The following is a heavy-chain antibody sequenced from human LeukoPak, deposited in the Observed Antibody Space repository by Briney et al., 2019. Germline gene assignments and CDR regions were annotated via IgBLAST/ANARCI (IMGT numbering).Heavy chain of an antibody. V-gene: IGHV3-23*01. D-gene: IGHD3-10*01. J-gene: IGHJ4*02. CDR1: GFTFSSYG. CDR2: ITGSGDYT. Sequence: GGSLRLSCAASGFTFSSYGMTWVRQAPGKGLEWVSGITGSGDYTNYADSLKGRFTISRDNSKNTLYLQMNSLRAEDTAVYYCAKTYGSGSRYYFDYWGQGTLVTVSS. CDR3: AKTYGSGSRYYFDY.